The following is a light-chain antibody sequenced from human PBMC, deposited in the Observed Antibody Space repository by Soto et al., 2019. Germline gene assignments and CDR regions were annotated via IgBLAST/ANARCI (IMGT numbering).Light chain of an antibody. CDR3: SSYGGTNSLKV. CDR2: EVS. CDR1: SSDVGGYNY. V-gene: IGLV2-8*01. J-gene: IGLJ2*01. Sequence: QSVLTQPPSASGSPGQSVTISCTGTSSDVGGYNYVSWYQQHPGKAPKVMMYEVSKRPSGVPERFSGSKSGNTASLTVSGLQAEDEADYYCSSYGGTNSLKVFGGGTKLTVL.